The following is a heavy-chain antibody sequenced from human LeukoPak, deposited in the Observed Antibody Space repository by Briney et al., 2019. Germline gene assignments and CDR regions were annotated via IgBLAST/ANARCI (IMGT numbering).Heavy chain of an antibody. CDR3: ARGYSSSWYAVDY. CDR2: TYYRSKWYN. V-gene: IGHV6-1*01. CDR1: GDSVSSNSAA. J-gene: IGHJ4*02. D-gene: IGHD6-13*01. Sequence: SQTLSLTCAISGDSVSSNSAAWNWIRQSPSRGLEWLGRTYYRSKWYNDDAVSVKSRITINPDTTKNQFSLQLNSVTPEDTAVYYCARGYSSSWYAVDYWGQGTLVTVSS.